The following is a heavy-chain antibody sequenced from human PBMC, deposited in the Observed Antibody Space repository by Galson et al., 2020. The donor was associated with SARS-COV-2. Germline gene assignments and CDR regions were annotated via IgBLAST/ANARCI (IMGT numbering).Heavy chain of an antibody. Sequence: GESLKISCAASGFTFSSYAMSWVRQAPGKGLEWVSAISGSGGSTYYADSVKGRFTISRDNSKNTLYLQMNSLRAEDTAVYYCAKMDTAMVTWGQGTLVTVSS. V-gene: IGHV3-23*01. CDR1: GFTFSSYA. J-gene: IGHJ5*02. CDR3: AKMDTAMVT. CDR2: ISGSGGST. D-gene: IGHD5-18*01.